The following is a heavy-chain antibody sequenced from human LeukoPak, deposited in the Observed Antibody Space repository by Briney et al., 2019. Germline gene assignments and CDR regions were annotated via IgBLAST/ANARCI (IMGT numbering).Heavy chain of an antibody. CDR2: ITDSGTKT. Sequence: GGSLRLSCAASGFPFSSYAMIWVRQAPGKGLEWVSSITDSGTKTYYANAVRGRFTISRDNSKNTLYLQLNSLRAADTAVYYCARGGSHCSGGICYYFDSWGQGTLVTVSS. CDR1: GFPFSSYA. CDR3: ARGGSHCSGGICYYFDS. D-gene: IGHD2-15*01. V-gene: IGHV3-23*01. J-gene: IGHJ4*02.